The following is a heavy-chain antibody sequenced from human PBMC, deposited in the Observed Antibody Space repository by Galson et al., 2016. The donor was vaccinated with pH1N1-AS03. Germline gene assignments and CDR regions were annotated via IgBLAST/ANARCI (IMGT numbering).Heavy chain of an antibody. CDR1: GGSMTSPDW. D-gene: IGHD3-16*02. Sequence: ETLSLTCAVSGGSMTSPDWWTWVRQPPGKGLEWIGEVHHSGTTSYNPSLNSRVTMSIDKSNNPFSLNLGSVTAADTAVYFCASAGYHAPGYHYWGQGALVTVSS. J-gene: IGHJ4*02. CDR3: ASAGYHAPGYHY. V-gene: IGHV4-4*01. CDR2: VHHSGTT.